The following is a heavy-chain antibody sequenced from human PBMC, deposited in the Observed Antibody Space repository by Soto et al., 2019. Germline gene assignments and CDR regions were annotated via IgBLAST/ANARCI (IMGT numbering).Heavy chain of an antibody. V-gene: IGHV4-59*01. CDR2: IYYSGST. Sequence: SETLSLTCTVSGGSISSYYWSWIRQPPGKGLEWIGYIYYSGSTNYNPSLKSRVTISVDTSKNQFSLKLSSLTAADTAVYYCARDDLTGTTREYYYYGMDVWGQGTTVTVS. CDR1: GGSISSYY. J-gene: IGHJ6*02. CDR3: ARDDLTGTTREYYYYGMDV. D-gene: IGHD1-7*01.